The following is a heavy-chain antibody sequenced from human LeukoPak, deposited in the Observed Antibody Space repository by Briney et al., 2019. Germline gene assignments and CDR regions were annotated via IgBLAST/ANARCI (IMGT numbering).Heavy chain of an antibody. D-gene: IGHD6-13*01. CDR3: ARVITGQQLLFDY. V-gene: IGHV1-2*02. Sequence: GASVKVSCKASGYTFTGYYMHWVRQAPGQGLEWMGWINPNSGGTNYAQKFQGRVTMTRDTSISTAYMELSRLRSDDTAVYYCARVITGQQLLFDYWGQGTLVTVSS. CDR1: GYTFTGYY. J-gene: IGHJ4*02. CDR2: INPNSGGT.